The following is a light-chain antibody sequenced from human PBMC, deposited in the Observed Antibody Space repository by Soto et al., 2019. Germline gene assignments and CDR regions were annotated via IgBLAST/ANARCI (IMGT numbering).Light chain of an antibody. V-gene: IGLV2-14*01. CDR3: SSYTSSSTYV. J-gene: IGLJ1*01. CDR2: DVT. CDR1: SSDVGSYNY. Sequence: QSALTQPASVSGSPEQSITISCTGTSSDVGSYNYVSWYQQHPGKAPKLMIYDVTNRPSGVSNRFSGSKSGNTASLTISGLQAEDEADYYCSSYTSSSTYVFGTGTKVPVL.